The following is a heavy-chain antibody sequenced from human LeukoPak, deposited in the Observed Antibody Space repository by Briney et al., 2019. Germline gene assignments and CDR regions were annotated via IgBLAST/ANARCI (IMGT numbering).Heavy chain of an antibody. D-gene: IGHD3-3*01. J-gene: IGHJ5*02. CDR2: IYPGDSDT. CDR1: GYSFTNYW. Sequence: GESLKISCKGSGYSFTNYWIGWVRQMPGKGLEWMGIIYPGDSDTRYSPSFQGQVTISADKSISTAYLHWSSLKASDTAIYFCARRISIFGVVIGNWFDPWGQGTLVTVSS. V-gene: IGHV5-51*01. CDR3: ARRISIFGVVIGNWFDP.